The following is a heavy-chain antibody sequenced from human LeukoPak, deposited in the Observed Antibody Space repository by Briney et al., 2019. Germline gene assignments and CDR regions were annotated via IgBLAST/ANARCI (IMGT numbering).Heavy chain of an antibody. J-gene: IGHJ4*02. Sequence: SQTLSLTCTVSGGSISSGGYYWSWIRQPPGKGLEWIGYIYYSGSTNYNPSLKSRVTISVDTSKNQFSMKLSSVTAADTAVYYCARVRDCSSSICHYYFDYWGQGTLVTVSS. CDR3: ARVRDCSSSICHYYFDY. D-gene: IGHD2-2*01. CDR2: IYYSGST. CDR1: GGSISSGGYY. V-gene: IGHV4-61*08.